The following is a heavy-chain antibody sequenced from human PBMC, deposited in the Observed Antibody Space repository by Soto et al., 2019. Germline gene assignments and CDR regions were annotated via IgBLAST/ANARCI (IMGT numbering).Heavy chain of an antibody. D-gene: IGHD6-13*01. CDR1: GGTLSTYT. Sequence: QVQMVQSGAEVKKPGSSVKDSCKASGGTLSTYTIIWVRQAPGQGLEWMGRILPMLDITNSAQRFQGRVTITSDKSTSTAYLELSSLRSEDTAVYYCTLGSWSAETFDIWGRGTMVTVSS. CDR2: ILPMLDIT. CDR3: TLGSWSAETFDI. V-gene: IGHV1-69*02. J-gene: IGHJ3*02.